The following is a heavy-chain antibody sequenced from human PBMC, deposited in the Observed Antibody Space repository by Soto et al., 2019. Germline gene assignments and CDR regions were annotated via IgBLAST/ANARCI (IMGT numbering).Heavy chain of an antibody. CDR3: AKDLRITIFGVVTPFDY. CDR2: ISGSGGST. J-gene: IGHJ4*02. D-gene: IGHD3-3*01. CDR1: GFTFSSYA. V-gene: IGHV3-23*01. Sequence: GGSLRLSCAASGFTFSSYAMSWVRQAPGKGLEWVSAISGSGGSTYYADSVKGRFTISRDNSKNTLYLQMNSLRAEDTAVYYCAKDLRITIFGVVTPFDYWGQGTLVTVSS.